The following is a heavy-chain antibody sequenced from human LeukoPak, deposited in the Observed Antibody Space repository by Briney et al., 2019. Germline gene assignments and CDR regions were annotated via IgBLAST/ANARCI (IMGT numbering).Heavy chain of an antibody. Sequence: GGSLRLSCVVSGFTFSSHSMNWVRQALGKGLEWVSFISSYSSYIKYADSVKGRFTISRDNAKNSLFLQMNSLRAEDSAVYYCARVVGTVAGSFDYWGQGTLVTVSS. CDR2: ISSYSSYI. J-gene: IGHJ4*02. V-gene: IGHV3-21*01. CDR1: GFTFSSHS. CDR3: ARVVGTVAGSFDY. D-gene: IGHD6-19*01.